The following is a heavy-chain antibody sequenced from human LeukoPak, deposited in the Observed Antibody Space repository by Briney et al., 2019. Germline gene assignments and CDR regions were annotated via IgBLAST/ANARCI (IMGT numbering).Heavy chain of an antibody. CDR3: ARVYSSNWPRPYYYYYSMDV. Sequence: SETLSLTCTVSGGSVSSNSYYWSWIRQPPGKGLEWIGYIYNTGSTNYNPSLKSRVTISVDTSYNQFSPKLRSVTAADTAFYYCARVYSSNWPRPYYYYYSMDVWGKGTTVTVSS. CDR1: GGSVSSNSYY. CDR2: IYNTGST. V-gene: IGHV4-61*01. D-gene: IGHD6-13*01. J-gene: IGHJ6*03.